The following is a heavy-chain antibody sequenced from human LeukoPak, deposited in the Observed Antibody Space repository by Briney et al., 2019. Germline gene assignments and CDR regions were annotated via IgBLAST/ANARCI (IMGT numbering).Heavy chain of an antibody. J-gene: IGHJ4*02. CDR3: ARGTVTYYDSSAYYSY. CDR2: SNWNGGST. V-gene: IGHV3-20*04. CDR1: GFTFDDYG. Sequence: GGSLRLSCAASGFTFDDYGMGWVRQGPAKELEGVSGSNWNGGSTGYADSVKGRFTISRDNAKNSLYLQMTSLSAEDTAFYYCARGTVTYYDSSAYYSYWGQGTLVSVSS. D-gene: IGHD3-22*01.